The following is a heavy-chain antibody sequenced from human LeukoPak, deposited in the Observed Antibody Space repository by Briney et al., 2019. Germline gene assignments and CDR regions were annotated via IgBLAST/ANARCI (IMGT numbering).Heavy chain of an antibody. CDR1: GGSISSYY. D-gene: IGHD6-13*01. J-gene: IGHJ4*02. CDR3: ARYTTIAAAGTDYFDY. Sequence: SETLSLTWTVSGGSISSYYWSWIRQPPGKGLEWLGYIYYSGSTNYNPSLKSRVTISVDTSKNQFSLKLSSVTAADTAVYYCARYTTIAAAGTDYFDYWGQGTLVTVSS. V-gene: IGHV4-59*01. CDR2: IYYSGST.